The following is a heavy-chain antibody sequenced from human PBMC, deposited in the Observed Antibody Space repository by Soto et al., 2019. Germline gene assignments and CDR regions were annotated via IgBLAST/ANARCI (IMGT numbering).Heavy chain of an antibody. D-gene: IGHD3-16*01. Sequence: QVQVVQSGAEVKKPGSSVKVSCKVSGGIFTNNAISWVRQAPGQGLEWLGGVIPLFDTAYYAQIFRGRLRISAERAMTTAYMELSGLTSADTAVYFCATGGHNDGYNFYHGMDVWGQGTTVSLS. CDR1: GGIFTNNA. CDR3: ATGGHNDGYNFYHGMDV. V-gene: IGHV1-69*01. CDR2: VIPLFDTA. J-gene: IGHJ6*02.